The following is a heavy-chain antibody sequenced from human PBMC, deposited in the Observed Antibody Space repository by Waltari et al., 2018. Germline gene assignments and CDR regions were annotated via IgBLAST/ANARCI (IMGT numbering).Heavy chain of an antibody. CDR3: ARLRGGPSDYYGMDV. CDR1: GGPLRSYD. J-gene: IGHJ6*02. D-gene: IGHD3-16*01. CDR2: IYYSGST. V-gene: IGHV4-59*01. Sequence: QVQLQESGPGLVKPSETLSITCTVSGGPLRSYDWRWTRQPPGKGLEWIGYIYYSGSTNYNPSLKSRVTISVDTSKNQFSLKLSSVTAADTAVYYCARLRGGPSDYYGMDVWGQGTTVTVSS.